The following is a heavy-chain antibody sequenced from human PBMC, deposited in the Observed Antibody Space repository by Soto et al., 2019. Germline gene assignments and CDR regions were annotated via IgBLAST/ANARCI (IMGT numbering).Heavy chain of an antibody. CDR2: IYTSGST. CDR1: GGSISSYY. V-gene: IGHV4-4*07. Sequence: SETLSLTCTVSGGSISSYYWSWIRQPAGKGLEWIGRIYTSGSTNYNPSLKSRVTMSVDTSKNQFSLKLSSVTAADTAVYFCARDMTMVRGVIIGYNCFDPWGQGTLVTVSS. D-gene: IGHD3-10*01. J-gene: IGHJ5*02. CDR3: ARDMTMVRGVIIGYNCFDP.